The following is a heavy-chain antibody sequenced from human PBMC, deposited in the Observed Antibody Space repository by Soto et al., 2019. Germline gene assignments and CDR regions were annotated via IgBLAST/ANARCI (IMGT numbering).Heavy chain of an antibody. CDR1: GYTFTSYG. CDR2: INPNSGGT. J-gene: IGHJ5*02. CDR3: ARGGGIAAAGDNWFDP. V-gene: IGHV1-2*04. Sequence: ASVKVSCKASGYTFTSYGISWVRQAPRQGLEWMGWINPNSGGTNYAQKFQGWVTMTRDTSISTAYMELSRLRSDDTAVYYCARGGGIAAAGDNWFDPWGQGTLVTVSS. D-gene: IGHD6-13*01.